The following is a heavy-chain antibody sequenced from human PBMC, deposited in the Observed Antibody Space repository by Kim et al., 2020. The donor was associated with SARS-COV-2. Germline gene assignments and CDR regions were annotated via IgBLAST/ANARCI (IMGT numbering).Heavy chain of an antibody. V-gene: IGHV3-9*01. CDR2: ITWNSGSI. D-gene: IGHD6-19*01. J-gene: IGHJ6*02. Sequence: GGSLRLSCAASGFTFDDYVMEWVRQAPGKGLEWVAGITWNSGSIGYADSVKGRFAISRDNAKNSQYLQMNSLRTEDTALYYCAGWSYYGMDVWGQGTTVTVSS. CDR1: GFTFDDYV. CDR3: AGWSYYGMDV.